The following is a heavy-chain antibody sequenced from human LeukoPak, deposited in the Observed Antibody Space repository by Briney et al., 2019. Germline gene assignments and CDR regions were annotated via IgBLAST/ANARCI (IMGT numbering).Heavy chain of an antibody. CDR3: ARVYSSGWYYFDY. CDR2: MNPNSGNT. J-gene: IGHJ4*02. Sequence: ASVKVSCKASGYTFTSYDINWVRQATGQGLEWMGWMNPNSGNTGYAQKFQGRVTMTRNTSISTAYMELSSPRSEDTAVYYCARVYSSGWYYFDYWGQGTLVTVSS. D-gene: IGHD6-19*01. CDR1: GYTFTSYD. V-gene: IGHV1-8*01.